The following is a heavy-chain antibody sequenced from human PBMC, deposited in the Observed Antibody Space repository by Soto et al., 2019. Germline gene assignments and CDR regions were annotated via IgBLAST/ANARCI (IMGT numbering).Heavy chain of an antibody. CDR2: IYYSGST. J-gene: IGHJ4*02. D-gene: IGHD3-9*01. Sequence: QVQLQESGPGLVKPSETLSLTCTVSGGSISSYYWSWIRQPPGKGLEWIGYIYYSGSTNYNPSLKSRVTISVDTTKNQFPLKLSSVTAADAAVYYGARQFGLRYFDSWGQGTLVTVSS. CDR1: GGSISSYY. CDR3: ARQFGLRYFDS. V-gene: IGHV4-59*08.